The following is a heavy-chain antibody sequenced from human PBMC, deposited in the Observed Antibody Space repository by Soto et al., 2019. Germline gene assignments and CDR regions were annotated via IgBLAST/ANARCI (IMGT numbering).Heavy chain of an antibody. J-gene: IGHJ6*02. V-gene: IGHV1-2*02. CDR2: INPNSGDT. CDR1: GYIFTGYH. D-gene: IGHD3-9*01. Sequence: ASVKVSCKASGYIFTGYHIHWVRQAPGRGLEWMRWINPNSGDTEYAQNFQGRVTMTRDTSFNLVYMEMSGLMSDDTAVYYCARDARGTRGFDEMDIWGQGTTVTVSS. CDR3: ARDARGTRGFDEMDI.